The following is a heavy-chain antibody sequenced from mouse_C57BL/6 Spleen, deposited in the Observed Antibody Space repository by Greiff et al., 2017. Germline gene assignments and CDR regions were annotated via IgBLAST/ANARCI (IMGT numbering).Heavy chain of an antibody. V-gene: IGHV1-82*01. D-gene: IGHD1-1*02. CDR2: IYPGDGDT. CDR3: AKDYGGLFDY. CDR1: GYAFSSSW. J-gene: IGHJ2*01. Sequence: QVQLQQSGPELVKPGASVKISCKASGYAFSSSWMNWVKQRPGKGLEWIGRIYPGDGDTNYNGKFKGKATLTADKSSSTAYMQLSSLTSEDSAVYFCAKDYGGLFDYWGQGTTLTVSS.